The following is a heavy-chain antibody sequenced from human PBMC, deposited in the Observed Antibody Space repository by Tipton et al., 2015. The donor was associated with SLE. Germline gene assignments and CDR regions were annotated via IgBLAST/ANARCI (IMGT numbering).Heavy chain of an antibody. CDR1: GGSISSYY. D-gene: IGHD6-19*01. J-gene: IGHJ6*03. CDR3: ARDTPYTHIKGPYSSGWHYMDV. V-gene: IGHV4-59*01. CDR2: IYYSGST. Sequence: TLSLTCTVSGGSISSYYWSWIRQPPGKGLEWIGYIYYSGSTNYNPSLKSRVTISVDTSKNQFSLKLSSVTAADTAVYYCARDTPYTHIKGPYSSGWHYMDVWGKGATVTVSS.